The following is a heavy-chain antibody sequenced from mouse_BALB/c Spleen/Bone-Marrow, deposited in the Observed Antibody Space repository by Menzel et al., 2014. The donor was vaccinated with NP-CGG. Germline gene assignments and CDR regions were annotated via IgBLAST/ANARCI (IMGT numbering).Heavy chain of an antibody. D-gene: IGHD2-3*01. CDR1: GYAFTDYL. V-gene: IGHV1-54*01. Sequence: LMESGAELVRPGTSVKVSCKASGYAFTDYLMEWLKQRPGQGLEWIGVINPGSGSTNYNEKFKDKATLTADKSSSTAYMQLSSLTSDDSAVYFCARYDGYFDYWGQGTILTVSS. J-gene: IGHJ2*01. CDR3: ARYDGYFDY. CDR2: INPGSGST.